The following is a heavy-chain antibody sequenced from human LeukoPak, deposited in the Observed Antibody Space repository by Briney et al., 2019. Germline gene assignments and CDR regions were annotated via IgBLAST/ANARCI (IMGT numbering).Heavy chain of an antibody. CDR2: ITGSSSYI. D-gene: IGHD2-8*01. CDR1: GFIFSSYS. J-gene: IGHJ4*02. CDR3: ARDRGRYCTNDVCYTGGAYFDY. Sequence: GGSLRLSCAASGFIFSSYSMNWVRQAPGKGLEWVSSITGSSSYIYYADSVKGRFTISRDNDKNSLYLQMNSLRAEDTAVYYCARDRGRYCTNDVCYTGGAYFDYWGQGTLVTVSS. V-gene: IGHV3-21*01.